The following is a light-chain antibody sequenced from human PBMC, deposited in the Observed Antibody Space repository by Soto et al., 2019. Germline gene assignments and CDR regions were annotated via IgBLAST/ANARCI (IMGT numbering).Light chain of an antibody. CDR2: LGS. CDR3: MQALEGRT. CDR1: QSLLYSNGYNY. Sequence: DIVMTQSPLSLPVSPGEPASISCRSSQSLLYSNGYNYLDWYLQKPGQSPQLLIYLGSNRASGVPDRFSGSGSGTDFTLKISRVEPEDVGVYYCMQALEGRTFGHGTKVEIK. V-gene: IGKV2-28*01. J-gene: IGKJ1*01.